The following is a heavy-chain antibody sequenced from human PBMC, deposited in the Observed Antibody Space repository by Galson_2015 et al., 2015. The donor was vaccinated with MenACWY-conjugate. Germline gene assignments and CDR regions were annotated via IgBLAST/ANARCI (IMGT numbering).Heavy chain of an antibody. V-gene: IGHV3-23*01. Sequence: SLRLSCAASGFTFSSYSMNWVRQAPGKGLEWVSAIYPNGVTTYYAESVKGRFTISRDNSKNTVYLQMNSLRAEDTAVYYCAKDRQPDSGWNFDYWGQGPLVTVSS. J-gene: IGHJ4*02. D-gene: IGHD6-19*01. CDR1: GFTFSSYS. CDR3: AKDRQPDSGWNFDY. CDR2: IYPNGVTT.